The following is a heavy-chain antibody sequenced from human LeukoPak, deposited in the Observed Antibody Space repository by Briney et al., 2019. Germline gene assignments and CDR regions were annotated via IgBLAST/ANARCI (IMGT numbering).Heavy chain of an antibody. D-gene: IGHD5-12*01. CDR1: GGTFGSYA. Sequence: SVEVSCKASGGTFGSYAISWVRQAPGQGLEWMGRIIPILGIANYAQKFQGRVTITADKSTSTAYMELSSLRSEDTAVYYCARALSGYSGYDSVYYYGMDVWGQGTTVTVSS. CDR2: IIPILGIA. V-gene: IGHV1-69*04. J-gene: IGHJ6*02. CDR3: ARALSGYSGYDSVYYYGMDV.